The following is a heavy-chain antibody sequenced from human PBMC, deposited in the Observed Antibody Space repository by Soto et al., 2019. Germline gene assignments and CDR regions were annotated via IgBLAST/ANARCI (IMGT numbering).Heavy chain of an antibody. CDR3: ARVGSSIATRPFDY. V-gene: IGHV4-30-4*01. Sequence: SETLSLTCTVSGGAISSGDYYWSWIRQPPGKGLEWIGYIYYSGSTYYNPSLKSRVTISVDTSKNQFSLKLSSVTAADTAVYYCARVGSSIATRPFDYWGQGTLVTVSS. CDR1: GGAISSGDYY. D-gene: IGHD6-6*01. CDR2: IYYSGST. J-gene: IGHJ4*02.